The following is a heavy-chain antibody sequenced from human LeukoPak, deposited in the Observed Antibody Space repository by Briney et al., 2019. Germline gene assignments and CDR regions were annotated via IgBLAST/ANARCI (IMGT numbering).Heavy chain of an antibody. J-gene: IGHJ3*02. CDR1: GFTFSSYW. CDR3: STGSGRAFDI. Sequence: GGSLRLSCAASGFTFSSYWMHWVRQVPGKGLVWVSRINSDGSSTSYADSVKGRFTISRDNAKNTLYVQMNSPRAEDTAVYYCSTGSGRAFDIWGRGTMITVSS. D-gene: IGHD3-10*01. CDR2: INSDGSST. V-gene: IGHV3-74*01.